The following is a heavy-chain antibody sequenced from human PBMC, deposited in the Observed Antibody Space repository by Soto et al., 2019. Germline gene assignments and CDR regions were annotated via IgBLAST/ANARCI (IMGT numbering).Heavy chain of an antibody. CDR2: ISGSGGST. D-gene: IGHD3-3*01. J-gene: IGHJ6*03. CDR3: AKDYDFWSGYSSVAPYMDV. Sequence: GGSLRLSCAASGFTFSSYAISWVRQAPGKGLEWVSAISGSGGSTYYADSVRGRFTISRDNSKNTLYLQMNSLRAEDTAVYYWAKDYDFWSGYSSVAPYMDVWGKGTTVTVSS. CDR1: GFTFSSYA. V-gene: IGHV3-23*01.